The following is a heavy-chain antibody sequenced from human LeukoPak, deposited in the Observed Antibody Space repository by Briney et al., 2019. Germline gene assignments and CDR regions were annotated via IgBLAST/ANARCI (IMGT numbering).Heavy chain of an antibody. CDR3: GRGDVAFDY. J-gene: IGHJ4*02. V-gene: IGHV6-1*01. CDR2: TYYKSKWSK. Sequence: SQTLSLTCAISGDSVSSNSAAWNWITQSPSRGLEWPGRTYYKSKWSKNYAVSVKSRITINPDTSKNQFSLQLNSVTPEDTGVYYCGRGDVAFDYWGQGTLVTVSS. CDR1: GDSVSSNSAA. D-gene: IGHD5-24*01.